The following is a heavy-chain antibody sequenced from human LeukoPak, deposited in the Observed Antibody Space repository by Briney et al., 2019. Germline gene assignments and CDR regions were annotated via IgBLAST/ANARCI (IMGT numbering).Heavy chain of an antibody. V-gene: IGHV3-11*04. CDR1: GFTFSDYY. CDR3: ARGNYDFAYDP. CDR2: ISSSGSTI. D-gene: IGHD3-3*01. Sequence: PGGSLRLSCAASGFTFSDYYMSWIRQAPGKGLEWVSYISSSGSTIYYADSVKGRFTISRDDAKNSLYLQLDSLTVEDTAVYFCARGNYDFAYDPWGQGTLVTVSS. J-gene: IGHJ5*02.